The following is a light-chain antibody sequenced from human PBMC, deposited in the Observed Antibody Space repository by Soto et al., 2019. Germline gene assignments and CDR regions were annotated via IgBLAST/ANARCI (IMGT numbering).Light chain of an antibody. V-gene: IGLV2-8*01. CDR2: EVT. CDR3: SSYAGSLDV. J-gene: IGLJ1*01. Sequence: QSALTQPPSASGSPGQSVTISCTGTSSDVGGYNYVSWYQQHPGKAPKLMIYEVTKRPSGVPDRFSGSKYGNTASLTVSGLQAEDEADYYCSSYAGSLDVFGTGTKLTVL. CDR1: SSDVGGYNY.